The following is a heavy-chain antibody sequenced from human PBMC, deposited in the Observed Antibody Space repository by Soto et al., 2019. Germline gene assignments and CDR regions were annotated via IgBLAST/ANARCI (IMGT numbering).Heavy chain of an antibody. Sequence: EVQLVESGGGLVQSGGSLRLSCAASGFTFSSYWMHWVRQAPGEGLVWVSRINADESTRSYADSVKGRFTISRDNAKNTLFLQMNSLRAEDTAVYYCARVAYGAYHFDSWGQGTLVT. CDR3: ARVAYGAYHFDS. CDR2: INADESTR. J-gene: IGHJ4*02. D-gene: IGHD2-2*01. CDR1: GFTFSSYW. V-gene: IGHV3-74*01.